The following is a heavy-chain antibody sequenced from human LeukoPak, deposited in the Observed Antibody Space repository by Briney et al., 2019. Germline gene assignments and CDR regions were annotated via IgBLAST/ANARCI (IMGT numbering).Heavy chain of an antibody. V-gene: IGHV3-21*01. CDR1: GFTFSSYT. Sequence: PGGSLRLSCAASGFTFSSYTMNWVRQAPGKGLEWVSSISSSSSYIYYADSVKGRFTISRDNSKNTLYLQMSTLRAEDTALYYCAKDAGNSYYFDFWGQGTLVTVSS. CDR2: ISSSSSYI. J-gene: IGHJ4*02. CDR3: AKDAGNSYYFDF. D-gene: IGHD1-7*01.